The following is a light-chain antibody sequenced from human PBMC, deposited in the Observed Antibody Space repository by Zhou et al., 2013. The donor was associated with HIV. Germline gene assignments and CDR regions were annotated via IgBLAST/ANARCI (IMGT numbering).Light chain of an antibody. CDR2: GAS. J-gene: IGKJ3*01. CDR1: QSVSSRN. CDR3: QQYGSSPFA. Sequence: IVLTQSPGTLSLSPGERATLSCRASQSVSSRNLAWYQQKPGQAPRLLIYGASSRATGIPDRFSGSGSGTDFTLTISRLEPEDFAVYYCQQYGSSPFAFGPGTKVDIK. V-gene: IGKV3-20*01.